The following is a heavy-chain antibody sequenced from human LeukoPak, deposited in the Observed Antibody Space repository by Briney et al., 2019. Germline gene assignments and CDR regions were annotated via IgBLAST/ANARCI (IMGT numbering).Heavy chain of an antibody. Sequence: PGGSLRLSCAASGFTFSSYAMSWVRQAPGKGLEWVSAISGSGGSTYYADSVKGRFTISRDNSKNTLYLQMNSLRAEDTAVYYCAKAGDGVVVAATYYYYYMDVWGKGTTVTVSS. CDR2: ISGSGGST. CDR1: GFTFSSYA. J-gene: IGHJ6*03. V-gene: IGHV3-23*01. CDR3: AKAGDGVVVAATYYYYYMDV. D-gene: IGHD2-15*01.